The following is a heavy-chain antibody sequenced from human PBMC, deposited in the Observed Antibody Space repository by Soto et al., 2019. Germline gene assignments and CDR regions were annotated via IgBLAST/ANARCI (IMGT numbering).Heavy chain of an antibody. CDR2: INAGNGNT. CDR3: AREYGGCSGGSCYYYCYYMDV. Sequence: ASVKVSCKASGYTFTSYAMHWVRQAPGQRLEWMGWINAGNGNTKYSQKFQGRVTITRDTSASTAYMELSSLRSEDTAVYYCAREYGGCSGGSCYYYCYYMDVWGKGTTVTVSS. V-gene: IGHV1-3*01. D-gene: IGHD2-15*01. CDR1: GYTFTSYA. J-gene: IGHJ6*03.